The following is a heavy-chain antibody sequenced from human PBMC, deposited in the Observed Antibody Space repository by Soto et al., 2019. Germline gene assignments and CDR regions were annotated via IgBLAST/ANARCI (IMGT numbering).Heavy chain of an antibody. Sequence: GASVKVSCKASGYTFSSYGISWLRKAHGQGLEWMGWISAYNGNTNYAQKFQGRVTMTTDTSTSTAYMELRSLRSDDTAIYYCARTLNEWLLGLEWGQGALVTVSS. D-gene: IGHD3-3*01. V-gene: IGHV1-18*01. CDR3: ARTLNEWLLGLE. CDR1: GYTFSSYG. CDR2: ISAYNGNT. J-gene: IGHJ4*02.